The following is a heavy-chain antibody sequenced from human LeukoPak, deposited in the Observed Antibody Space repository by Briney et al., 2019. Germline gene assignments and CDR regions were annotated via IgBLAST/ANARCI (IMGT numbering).Heavy chain of an antibody. Sequence: PSETLSLTCAVYGGSFSGYYWSWIRQPPGKGPEWIGEINSSGSINYNPSLKSRVTISVDMSKNQFPLKLTSVTAADTAMYYCARDARFGELVDYWGRGTLVTVSS. CDR2: INSSGSI. V-gene: IGHV4-34*01. CDR3: ARDARFGELVDY. J-gene: IGHJ4*02. D-gene: IGHD3-10*01. CDR1: GGSFSGYY.